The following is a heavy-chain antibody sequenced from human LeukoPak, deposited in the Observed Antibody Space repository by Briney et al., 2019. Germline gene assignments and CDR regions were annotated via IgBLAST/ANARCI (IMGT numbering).Heavy chain of an antibody. Sequence: GASVKVSCKASVFTFTSSAMQWVRQARGQRLEWIGWIVVGSGNTNYAQKFQERVTITRDMSTSTAYMELSSLRSEDTAVYYCAASVLARAFDIWGQGTMVTVSS. D-gene: IGHD3-3*02. J-gene: IGHJ3*02. CDR2: IVVGSGNT. V-gene: IGHV1-58*02. CDR1: VFTFTSSA. CDR3: AASVLARAFDI.